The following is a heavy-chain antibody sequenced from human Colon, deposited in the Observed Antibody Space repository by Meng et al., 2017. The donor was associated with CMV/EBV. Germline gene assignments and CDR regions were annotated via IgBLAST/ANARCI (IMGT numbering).Heavy chain of an antibody. D-gene: IGHD1-26*01. Sequence: GESLKISCAASGFVFRSYGMHWVRQAPGKGLEWVANIGFDGINKYYADSVKGRFSVSRDNSKNTLDLQIDSLIPEDTAVYYCARDGLWEGKIEGVPGADAWGQGTLVTVSS. V-gene: IGHV3-30*02. CDR2: IGFDGINK. J-gene: IGHJ5*02. CDR1: GFVFRSYG. CDR3: ARDGLWEGKIEGVPGADA.